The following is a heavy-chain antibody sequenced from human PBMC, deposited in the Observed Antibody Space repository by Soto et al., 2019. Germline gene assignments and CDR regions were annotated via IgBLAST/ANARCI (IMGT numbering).Heavy chain of an antibody. CDR3: ASDHPPGTTALVWGSYRYTPRRGYYGMDV. CDR1: AGSITSDSYY. CDR2: ISYSGST. D-gene: IGHD3-16*02. J-gene: IGHJ6*02. Sequence: PSETLSLTCTVSAGSITSDSYYWGWIRQPPEKGLEWIASISYSGSTYYNPTLKSRLTISVDTSKNQFSLKLSSVTAADTAVYYCASDHPPGTTALVWGSYRYTPRRGYYGMDVWGQGTTVTVSS. V-gene: IGHV4-39*07.